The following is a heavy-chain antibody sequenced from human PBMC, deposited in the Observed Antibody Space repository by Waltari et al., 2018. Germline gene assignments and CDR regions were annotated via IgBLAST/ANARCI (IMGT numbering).Heavy chain of an antibody. CDR1: GGPISSYY. CDR3: ARGEAAVQNWFDP. D-gene: IGHD6-13*01. J-gene: IGHJ5*02. V-gene: IGHV4-4*07. Sequence: QVQLQESGPGLVKPSETLSLTCTVPGGPISSYYWTWIRQPAGKGLEWIGRIYTSGSTNYNPSLKSRVTMSVDTSKNQFSLKLSSVTAADTAVYYCARGEAAVQNWFDPWGQGTLVTVSS. CDR2: IYTSGST.